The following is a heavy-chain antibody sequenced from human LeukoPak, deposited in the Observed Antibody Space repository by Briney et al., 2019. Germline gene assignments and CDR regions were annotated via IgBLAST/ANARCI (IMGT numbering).Heavy chain of an antibody. CDR2: MNPNSGNT. CDR3: ASPDYGDYHQMEYFQH. V-gene: IGHV1-8*03. Sequence: ASVKVSCKASGYTFTSYDINWVRQATGQGLEWMGWMNPNSGNTGYAQKFQGRVTITRNTSISTAYMELSSVTAADTAVYYCASPDYGDYHQMEYFQHWGQGTLVTVSS. CDR1: GYTFTSYD. J-gene: IGHJ1*01. D-gene: IGHD4-17*01.